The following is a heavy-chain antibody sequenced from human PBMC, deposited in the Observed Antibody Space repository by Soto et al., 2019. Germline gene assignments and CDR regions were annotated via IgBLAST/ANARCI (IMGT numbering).Heavy chain of an antibody. V-gene: IGHV4-34*01. Sequence: KPSETLSLTCAVYGGSFSGYYWSWIRQPPGKGLEWIGEINHSGSTNYNPSLKSRVTISVDTSKNQFSLKLSSVTAADTAVYYCARDARSGDFDYWGQGTLVTVSS. D-gene: IGHD3-10*01. CDR2: INHSGST. CDR1: GGSFSGYY. CDR3: ARDARSGDFDY. J-gene: IGHJ4*02.